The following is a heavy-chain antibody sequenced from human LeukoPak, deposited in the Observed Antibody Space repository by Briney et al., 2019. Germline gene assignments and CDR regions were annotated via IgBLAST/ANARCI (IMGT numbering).Heavy chain of an antibody. CDR3: ARDRDCSGGSCYYYYYGMDV. D-gene: IGHD2-15*01. CDR1: GFTFSSYA. CDR2: ISGSGGST. Sequence: PGGSLRLSCAASGFTFSSYAMSWVRQAPGKGLEWVPAISGSGGSTYYADSVKGRFTISRDNSKNTLYLQMNRLRAEDTAVYYCARDRDCSGGSCYYYYYGMDVWGQGTTVTVSS. J-gene: IGHJ6*02. V-gene: IGHV3-23*01.